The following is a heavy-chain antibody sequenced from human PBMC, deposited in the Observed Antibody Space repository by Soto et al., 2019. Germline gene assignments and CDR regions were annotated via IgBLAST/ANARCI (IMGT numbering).Heavy chain of an antibody. CDR2: IYYSGST. D-gene: IGHD5-18*01. CDR3: ARDNGYSYGYTLDH. Sequence: SETLSLTCTVSGGSISSYYWSWIRQPPGKGLEWIGYIYYSGSTNYNPSLKSRGTISVDTSKNQFSLKLSSVTAADTAVYYCARDNGYSYGYTLDHWGQGTLVTVSS. CDR1: GGSISSYY. J-gene: IGHJ4*02. V-gene: IGHV4-59*01.